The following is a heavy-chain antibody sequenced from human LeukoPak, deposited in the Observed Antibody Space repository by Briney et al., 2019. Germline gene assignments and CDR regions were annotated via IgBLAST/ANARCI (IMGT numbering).Heavy chain of an antibody. D-gene: IGHD3-10*01. CDR2: IYYSGST. J-gene: IGHJ4*02. Sequence: PSETLSLTCTVSGDSISSGGYYWSWIRQHPGKGLEWIGYIYYSGSTYYNPSLKSRVTISVDTSKNQFSLKLSSVTAADTAVYYCAREFAMVRGVIYFDYWGQGTLVTVSS. V-gene: IGHV4-31*03. CDR3: AREFAMVRGVIYFDY. CDR1: GDSISSGGYY.